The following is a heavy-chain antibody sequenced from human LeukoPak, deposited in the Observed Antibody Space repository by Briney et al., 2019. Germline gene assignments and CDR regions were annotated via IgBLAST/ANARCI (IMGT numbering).Heavy chain of an antibody. CDR2: MNPNSGNT. V-gene: IGHV1-8*01. D-gene: IGHD2-2*01. J-gene: IGHJ4*02. Sequence: APVKVSCKASGYTFTSYDINWVRQATGQGLEWMGWMNPNSGNTGYAQKFQGRVTMTRNTSISTAYMELSSLRSEDTAVYYCASSAPCSSTSCSPYYFDYWGQGTLVTVSS. CDR1: GYTFTSYD. CDR3: ASSAPCSSTSCSPYYFDY.